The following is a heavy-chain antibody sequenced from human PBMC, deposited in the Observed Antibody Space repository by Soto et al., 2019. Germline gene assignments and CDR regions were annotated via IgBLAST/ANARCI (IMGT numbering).Heavy chain of an antibody. Sequence: PSETLSLTCTVSGGSISSSSYYWGWIRQPPGKGLEWIGSIYYSGSTNYNPSLKSRVTISVDTSKNQFSLKLSSVTAADTAVYYCARAPYPYYFDYWGQGTLVTVSS. J-gene: IGHJ4*02. D-gene: IGHD2-21*01. CDR2: IYYSGST. V-gene: IGHV4-39*07. CDR3: ARAPYPYYFDY. CDR1: GGSISSSSYY.